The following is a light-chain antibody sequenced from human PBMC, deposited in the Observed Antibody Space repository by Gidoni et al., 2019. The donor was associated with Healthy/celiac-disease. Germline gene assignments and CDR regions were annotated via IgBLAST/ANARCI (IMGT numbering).Light chain of an antibody. CDR1: QSVLYSSNNKNY. V-gene: IGKV4-1*01. CDR3: QQYYSTPQT. Sequence: DIVMTQSPDSLAVSLGERATINCKSSQSVLYSSNNKNYLAWYQQKPGQPPKLLIYCAPTRESGVPDRSSGRGSGTDFTLTISSLQAEDVAVYYCQQYYSTPQTFGQGTKVEIK. J-gene: IGKJ1*01. CDR2: CAP.